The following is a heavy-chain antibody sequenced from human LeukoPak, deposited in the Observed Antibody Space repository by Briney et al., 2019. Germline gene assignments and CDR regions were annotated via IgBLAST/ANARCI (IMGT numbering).Heavy chain of an antibody. Sequence: PGGSLRLSCAASGFSFSSHWVPWVRQAPGKGLVWVSRISDDGSYTSNVDSVKGRFTISRDNVNNMLYLHMNSLRAEDTAVYYCAKAFNGPSIDYWGQGTLVTVSS. J-gene: IGHJ4*02. CDR2: ISDDGSYT. V-gene: IGHV3-74*01. CDR1: GFSFSSHW. D-gene: IGHD2-8*01. CDR3: AKAFNGPSIDY.